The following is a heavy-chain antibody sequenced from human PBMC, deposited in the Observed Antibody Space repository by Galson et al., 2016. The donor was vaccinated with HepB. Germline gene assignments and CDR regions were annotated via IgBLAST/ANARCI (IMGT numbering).Heavy chain of an antibody. CDR3: ARGSQNLEWLVGGFDI. Sequence: SLRLSCAASGLIVRSNFMTWVRQGPGKGLEWVATIYNDGDTFYADSVKGRFSISRHNSNNILYLQMSNVTPDDTAVYYCARGSQNLEWLVGGFDIWGQGTLITVSS. D-gene: IGHD3-3*01. CDR1: GLIVRSNF. J-gene: IGHJ3*02. V-gene: IGHV3-53*01. CDR2: IYNDGDT.